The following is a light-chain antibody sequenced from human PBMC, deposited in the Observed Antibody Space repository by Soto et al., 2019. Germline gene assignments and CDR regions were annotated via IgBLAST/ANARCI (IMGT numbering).Light chain of an antibody. CDR2: EGS. CDR3: CSYAGSSTSVV. V-gene: IGLV2-23*01. Sequence: QSALTQPASVSGSPGQSITISCTGTSRDVGSYNLVSWYQQHPGKAPKLMIYEGSKRPSGVSNRFSGSKSGNTAPLTISGLQAEDEADYYCCSYAGSSTSVVFGGGTKLTVL. J-gene: IGLJ2*01. CDR1: SRDVGSYNL.